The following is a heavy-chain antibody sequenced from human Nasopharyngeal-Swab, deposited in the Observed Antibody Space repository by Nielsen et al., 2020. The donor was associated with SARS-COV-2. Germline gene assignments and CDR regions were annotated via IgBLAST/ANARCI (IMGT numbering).Heavy chain of an antibody. Sequence: SETLSLTCAVYGGSFSAYYWSWIRQPPGKGLEWIAYIYNSASTSYNPSLKSRLTVSVDTSKNQLSLKLNSVTAADTAVYYCAKIEWQSVRWFDRWGQGTLVTVSS. CDR3: AKIEWQSVRWFDR. J-gene: IGHJ5*02. CDR1: GGSFSAYY. V-gene: IGHV4-59*08. D-gene: IGHD5-12*01. CDR2: IYNSAST.